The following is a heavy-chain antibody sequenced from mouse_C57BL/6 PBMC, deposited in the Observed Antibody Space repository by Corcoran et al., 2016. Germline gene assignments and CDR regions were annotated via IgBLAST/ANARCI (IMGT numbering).Heavy chain of an antibody. D-gene: IGHD1-1*01. Sequence: QVQLQQSGAELVKPGASVKISCKASGYAFSSYWMNWVKQRPGKGLEWIGQIYPGDGDTNYNGKFKGKATLTAGKSSSTAYMQLSSLTSEDSAAYFCARGTTVVATEGFAYWGQGTLVTVSA. J-gene: IGHJ3*01. CDR3: ARGTTVVATEGFAY. CDR1: GYAFSSYW. CDR2: IYPGDGDT. V-gene: IGHV1-80*01.